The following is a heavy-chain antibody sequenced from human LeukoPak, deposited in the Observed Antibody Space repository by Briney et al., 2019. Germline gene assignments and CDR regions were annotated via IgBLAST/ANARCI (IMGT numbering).Heavy chain of an antibody. CDR1: GLTLSSNS. D-gene: IGHD2-2*01. CDR2: ISSSSRYI. V-gene: IGHV3-21*01. CDR3: ARGRGYCSSTSCLNWFDP. J-gene: IGHJ5*02. Sequence: PGRSLRLSCAASGLTLSSNSMNWDRHAPRKGLEWVSSISSSSRYIYYADSVKGRFTISRDNAKNSLYLQMNSLRAEDTAVYYCARGRGYCSSTSCLNWFDPWGQGTLVTVSS.